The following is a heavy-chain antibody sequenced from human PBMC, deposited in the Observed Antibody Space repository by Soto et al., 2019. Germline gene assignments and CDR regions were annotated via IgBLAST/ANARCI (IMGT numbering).Heavy chain of an antibody. CDR2: IYYSGST. J-gene: IGHJ1*01. D-gene: IGHD6-19*01. V-gene: IGHV4-39*01. CDR3: ARHAGYSSGWYFYFQH. CDR1: GGSISSSSYY. Sequence: SETLSLTCTVSGGSISSSSYYWGWIRQPPGKGLEWIGSIYYSGSTYYNPSLKSRVTISVDTSKNQFSLKLSSVTAADTAVYYCARHAGYSSGWYFYFQHWGQGTLVTVSS.